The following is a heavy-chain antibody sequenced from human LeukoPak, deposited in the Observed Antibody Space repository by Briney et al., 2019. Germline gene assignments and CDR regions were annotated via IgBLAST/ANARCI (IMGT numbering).Heavy chain of an antibody. J-gene: IGHJ4*02. V-gene: IGHV3-74*01. D-gene: IGHD3-22*01. Sequence: PGGSLRLSCAASGFTFSSYLMHWVRQAPGKGLVWVSRINSDGSSTSYADSVKGRFTISREKGKNTMYMQMNSLRAEDTAVYYRARVGYYDSSAPLALGWGQGTLVTVSS. CDR1: GFTFSSYL. CDR2: INSDGSST. CDR3: ARVGYYDSSAPLALG.